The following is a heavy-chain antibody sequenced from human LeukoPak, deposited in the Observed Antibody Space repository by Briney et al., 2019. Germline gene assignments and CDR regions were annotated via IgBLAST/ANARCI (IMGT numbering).Heavy chain of an antibody. CDR2: LDPEYAET. CDR3: ATHSGGSYSPRPTDAFDI. V-gene: IGHV1-24*01. J-gene: IGHJ3*02. D-gene: IGHD1-26*01. Sequence: RASVTVSCKVSGYILTELSIHWVRQAPGKGLEWMGGLDPEYAETIYAQKFQGRVTMTEDTSPDTAYMELSSLRSEDTAVYFCATHSGGSYSPRPTDAFDIWGQGTMVTVSS. CDR1: GYILTELS.